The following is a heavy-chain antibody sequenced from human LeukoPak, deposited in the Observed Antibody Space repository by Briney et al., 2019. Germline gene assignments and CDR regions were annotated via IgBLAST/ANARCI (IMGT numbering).Heavy chain of an antibody. V-gene: IGHV3-23*01. D-gene: IGHD3-10*01. J-gene: IGHJ4*02. CDR2: ISGSGGAT. CDR1: GFTFNTYG. Sequence: GGSLSLSCAASGFTFNTYGMSCVSQAPGKGLEWVSGISGSGGATYYADSVKGRFTISRDDPHNTLYLQMNSLRAEDTAVYFCARGGVDYYGSGTYYLMYYFDYWGQGALVTVSS. CDR3: ARGGVDYYGSGTYYLMYYFDY.